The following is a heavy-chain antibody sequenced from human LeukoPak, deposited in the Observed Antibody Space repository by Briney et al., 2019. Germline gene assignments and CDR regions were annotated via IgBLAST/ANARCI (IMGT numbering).Heavy chain of an antibody. V-gene: IGHV4-59*01. CDR3: ARAVHYSGSGSYYTIFDY. CDR2: ISYSGST. CDR1: SGSISGSY. Sequence: SETLSLTCTVSSGSISGSYWSWIRQPLGKGLEWIGHISYSGSTSYNPSLKSRVTLSVDTSKNQFSLKVSSVTAADTAVYYCARAVHYSGSGSYYTIFDYWGQGTLVTVSS. J-gene: IGHJ4*02. D-gene: IGHD3-10*01.